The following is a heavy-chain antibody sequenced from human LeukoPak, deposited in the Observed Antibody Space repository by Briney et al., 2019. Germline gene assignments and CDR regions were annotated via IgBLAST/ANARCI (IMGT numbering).Heavy chain of an antibody. Sequence: GESLKISCKGSGYSFTSYWIGWVRQMPGKGLEWMGIIYPGDSDTRYSPSFQGQVTISADKSISTAYLQWSSLKASDTAMYYCARHRGSGVTAIDNWFDPWGQGTLVTVSS. CDR3: ARHRGSGVTAIDNWFDP. CDR2: IYPGDSDT. V-gene: IGHV5-51*01. D-gene: IGHD2-21*02. CDR1: GYSFTSYW. J-gene: IGHJ5*02.